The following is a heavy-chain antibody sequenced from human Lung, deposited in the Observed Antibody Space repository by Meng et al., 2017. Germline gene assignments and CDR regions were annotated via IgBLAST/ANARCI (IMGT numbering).Heavy chain of an antibody. Sequence: QVQLQSLGAGLLRPSETLSLTCVVSGGSFSDYYWSLIRQPPGKGLEWIGEINHSGSTNYNPSLESRATISVDTSQNNLSLKLSSVTAADSAVYYCARGTTTMAHDFDYWGQGTLVTVSS. CDR1: GGSFSDYY. CDR2: INHSGST. D-gene: IGHD4-11*01. CDR3: ARGTTTMAHDFDY. V-gene: IGHV4-34*01. J-gene: IGHJ4*02.